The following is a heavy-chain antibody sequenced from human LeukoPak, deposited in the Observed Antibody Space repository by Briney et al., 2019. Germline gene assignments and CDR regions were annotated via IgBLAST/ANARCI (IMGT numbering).Heavy chain of an antibody. D-gene: IGHD4-17*01. Sequence: PGGSLRLSCAASGFTFCRYGMHWVRQAPGKGLEWVALLSYDGSNIYYADSVKGRFTISRDNSKNTLYLQMNSLRDEDTAVCYCAKDAGYGDDEGGDYWGQGTVVTVSS. J-gene: IGHJ4*02. CDR3: AKDAGYGDDEGGDY. CDR2: LSYDGSNI. CDR1: GFTFCRYG. V-gene: IGHV3-30*18.